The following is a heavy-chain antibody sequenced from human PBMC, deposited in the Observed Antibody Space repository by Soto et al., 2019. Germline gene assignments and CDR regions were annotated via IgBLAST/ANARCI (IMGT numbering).Heavy chain of an antibody. CDR1: GASMNNYY. J-gene: IGHJ4*02. D-gene: IGHD3-16*01. V-gene: IGHV4-59*01. CDR3: ARSGHSYGGVI. CDR2: IFYSGSA. Sequence: PSDTLSLTCTVSGASMNNYYGSWIRQPPGKGLEYNGYIFYSGSADYNPSLRSRVTMSVDTSNNHFSLKLRSVTAADTAVYYCARSGHSYGGVIWGQGIMVTVYS.